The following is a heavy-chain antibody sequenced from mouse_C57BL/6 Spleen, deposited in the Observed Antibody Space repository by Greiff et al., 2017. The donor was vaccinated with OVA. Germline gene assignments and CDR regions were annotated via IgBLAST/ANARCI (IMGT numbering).Heavy chain of an antibody. CDR3: ASTVVATDAMDY. D-gene: IGHD1-1*01. J-gene: IGHJ4*01. V-gene: IGHV1-82*01. CDR2: IYPGDGDT. Sequence: QVQLKESGPELVKPGASVKISCKASGYAFSSSWMNWVKQRPGKGLEWIGRIYPGDGDTNYTGKFKGKATLTADKSSSTAYMQLSSLTSEDSAVYFWASTVVATDAMDYWGQGTSVTVSS. CDR1: GYAFSSSW.